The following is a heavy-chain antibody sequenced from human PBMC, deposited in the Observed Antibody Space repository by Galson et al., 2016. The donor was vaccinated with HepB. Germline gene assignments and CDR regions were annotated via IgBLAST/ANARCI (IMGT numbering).Heavy chain of an antibody. CDR1: GYTFTSYV. J-gene: IGHJ4*02. CDR3: ARGSIITNSAYPRPYYFDY. CDR2: INAGNGYT. D-gene: IGHD2-8*01. Sequence: SVKVSCKASGYTFTSYVVHWVRQAPGQSLEWLGWINAGNGYTKYSPKFQGRVNINSDTSASTAYMELSSLRSEDTAVYYCARGSIITNSAYPRPYYFDYWGQGTLVTVSS. V-gene: IGHV1-3*01.